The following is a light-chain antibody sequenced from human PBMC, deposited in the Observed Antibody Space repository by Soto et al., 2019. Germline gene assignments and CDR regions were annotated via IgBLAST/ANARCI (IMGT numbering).Light chain of an antibody. CDR2: DVS. CDR3: SSYTSSSTRV. Sequence: QSVVTQPASVSGSPGQSITISCTGTSSDVGGYNYVSWYQQHPGKAPKLMIYDVSNRPSGVSNRFSGSKSGNTASLSISGLQAEDEADYYSSSYTSSSTRVFGTGTKVTVL. V-gene: IGLV2-14*01. CDR1: SSDVGGYNY. J-gene: IGLJ1*01.